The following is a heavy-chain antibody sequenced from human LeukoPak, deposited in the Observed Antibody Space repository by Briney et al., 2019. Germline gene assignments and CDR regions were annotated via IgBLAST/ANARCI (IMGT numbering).Heavy chain of an antibody. CDR3: AREYQLRSGYFDY. D-gene: IGHD2-2*01. Sequence: PGGSLRLSCAASGFTFSSYAMHWVRQAPGKGLEWVAVISYDGSNKYYADSVKGQFTISRDNSKNTLYLQMNSLRAEDTAVYYCAREYQLRSGYFDYWGQGTLVTVSS. V-gene: IGHV3-30-3*01. J-gene: IGHJ4*02. CDR1: GFTFSSYA. CDR2: ISYDGSNK.